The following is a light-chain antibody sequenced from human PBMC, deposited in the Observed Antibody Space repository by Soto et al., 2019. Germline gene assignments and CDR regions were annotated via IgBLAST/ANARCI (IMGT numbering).Light chain of an antibody. CDR3: QEYSKWPLFT. J-gene: IGKJ3*01. CDR2: AAS. CDR1: QSVGRN. V-gene: IGKV3-15*01. Sequence: EIVLTQSPGILSVSPGDRATLSCRASQSVGRNLAWYQQKPGQAPTLLIYAASTRATGLPARFSGSGSGTDFTLTIGSLQSEDFAVYYCQEYSKWPLFTFGPGTRVDIK.